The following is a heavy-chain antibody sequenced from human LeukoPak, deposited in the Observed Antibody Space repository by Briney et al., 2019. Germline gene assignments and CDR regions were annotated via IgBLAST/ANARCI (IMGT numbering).Heavy chain of an antibody. CDR1: GGSITSYY. CDR3: ARGPNYGGNRALDY. D-gene: IGHD4-23*01. CDR2: IYYSGNT. Sequence: PSETLSLTCTVSGGSITSYYWSWIRQPPGKGLEWIGYIYYSGNTNYNPSLKSRVTISVDTSKNRFSLKLSSVTAADTAMYYCARGPNYGGNRALDYWGQGTLVTVSS. V-gene: IGHV4-59*01. J-gene: IGHJ4*02.